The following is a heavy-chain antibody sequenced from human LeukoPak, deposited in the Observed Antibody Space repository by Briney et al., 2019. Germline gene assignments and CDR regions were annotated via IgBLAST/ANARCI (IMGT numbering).Heavy chain of an antibody. CDR3: AKEGVLGATMTNNWFDP. J-gene: IGHJ5*02. CDR2: FDPEDGET. V-gene: IGHV1-24*01. CDR1: GGTFTELS. D-gene: IGHD1-26*01. Sequence: ASVKVSCKASGGTFTELSMHWVRQAPGKGLEWMGGFDPEDGETIYAQKFQGRVTMTEDTSTDTAYMELSSLRSEDTAVYYCAKEGVLGATMTNNWFDPWGQGTLVTVSS.